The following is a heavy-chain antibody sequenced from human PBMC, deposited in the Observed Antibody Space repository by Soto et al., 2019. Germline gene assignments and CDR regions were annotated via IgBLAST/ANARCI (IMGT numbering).Heavy chain of an antibody. CDR1: GGSISSSSYY. CDR2: IYYSGST. J-gene: IGHJ4*02. CDR3: ARHQRPYSSSLGYFDY. D-gene: IGHD6-13*01. Sequence: TLSLTCTVSGGSISSSSYYWGWIRQPPGKGLEWIGSIYYSGSTYYNPSLKSRVTISVDTSKNQFSLKLSSVTAADTAVYYCARHQRPYSSSLGYFDYWGQGTLVTVSS. V-gene: IGHV4-39*01.